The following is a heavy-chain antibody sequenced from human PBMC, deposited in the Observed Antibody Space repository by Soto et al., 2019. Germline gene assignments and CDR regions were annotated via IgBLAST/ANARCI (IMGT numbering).Heavy chain of an antibody. V-gene: IGHV3-53*01. CDR3: ARDYSIFGVVPDAFDI. Sequence: PWGSLRLSCAASGFTVSSNYMSWVRQAPGKVLEWVSVIYSGSSTYYADSVKGRFTISRDNSKNTLYLQMNSLRAEDTAVYYCARDYSIFGVVPDAFDIWGQGTMVTVSS. J-gene: IGHJ3*02. CDR1: GFTVSSNY. D-gene: IGHD3-3*01. CDR2: IYSGSST.